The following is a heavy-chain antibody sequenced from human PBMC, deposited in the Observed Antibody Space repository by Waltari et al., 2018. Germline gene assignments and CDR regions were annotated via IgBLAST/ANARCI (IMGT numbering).Heavy chain of an antibody. CDR1: GGTFSSYA. J-gene: IGHJ6*02. CDR2: VIPIFGTA. Sequence: QVQLVQSGAEVKKPGSSVKVSCKASGGTFSSYAISWVRQAPGQGLEWMGGVIPIFGTANYAQKCQGRVTITADESTSTAYMELSSLRSEDTAVYYCASPYSSSPRYYYYGMDVWGQGTTVTVSS. CDR3: ASPYSSSPRYYYYGMDV. D-gene: IGHD6-6*01. V-gene: IGHV1-69*12.